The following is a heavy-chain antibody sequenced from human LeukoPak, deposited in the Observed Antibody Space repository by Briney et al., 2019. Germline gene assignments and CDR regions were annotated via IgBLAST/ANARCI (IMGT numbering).Heavy chain of an antibody. D-gene: IGHD3-9*01. V-gene: IGHV4-34*01. CDR3: ARGNILTGYCFDF. CDR1: GGSITGYY. J-gene: IGHJ4*02. CDR2: IHYTGAT. Sequence: PSATLSLTCAVYGGSITGYYWSWIRQTPGRGMEWVGEIHYTGATSYNPSLKSRATISTDTSKNQFSLRLSSVTAADTAVYYCARGNILTGYCFDFWGQGALVTVSS.